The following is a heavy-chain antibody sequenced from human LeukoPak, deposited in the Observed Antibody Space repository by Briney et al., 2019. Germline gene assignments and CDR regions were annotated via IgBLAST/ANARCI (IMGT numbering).Heavy chain of an antibody. CDR3: AKDRWSVVVAGYFDY. Sequence: PGGSLRLSCAASGFTFSNYGIHWVRQAPGKGLEWVAVISYDGSNKNYADSVKGRFTISRDNSKNTLYLQMNSLRAEDTAVYYCAKDRWSVVVAGYFDYWGQGTLVTVSS. D-gene: IGHD6-19*01. CDR2: ISYDGSNK. V-gene: IGHV3-30*18. CDR1: GFTFSNYG. J-gene: IGHJ4*02.